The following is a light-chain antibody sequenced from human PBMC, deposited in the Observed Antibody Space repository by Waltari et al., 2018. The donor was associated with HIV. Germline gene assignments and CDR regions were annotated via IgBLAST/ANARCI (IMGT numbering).Light chain of an antibody. J-gene: IGKJ4*01. V-gene: IGKV3-15*01. CDR3: YEYNDWPLFT. CDR2: GAS. CDR1: QRVSLN. Sequence: DIVMTQSPATLSVSPGDRVTLSCWARQRVSLNLVWYQQKRGQPPRLLIYGASTRVTGIPVRFSGSGSGTEFNLTISSLQSEDSAVYYCYEYNDWPLFTFGGGTKVEL.